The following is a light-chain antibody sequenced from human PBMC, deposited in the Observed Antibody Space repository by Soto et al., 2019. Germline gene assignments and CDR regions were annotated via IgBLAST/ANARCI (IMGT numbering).Light chain of an antibody. J-gene: IGKJ4*01. CDR3: QPYNNWPLT. CDR1: QSLNRN. CDR2: GAS. V-gene: IGKV3-15*01. Sequence: ETVLRQSRATLCVFPWETANLSWPTSQSLNRNLAWYQQKLGQAPRVLIYGASTRAAGIPARFSGSGSGTEFTLTISSLQSEDFAVYYCQPYNNWPLTFGGGTKVDIK.